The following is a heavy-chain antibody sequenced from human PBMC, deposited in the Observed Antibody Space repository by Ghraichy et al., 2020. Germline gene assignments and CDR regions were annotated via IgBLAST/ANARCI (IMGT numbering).Heavy chain of an antibody. CDR2: IWNDGSIR. D-gene: IGHD3-22*01. J-gene: IGHJ4*02. V-gene: IGHV3-33*01. CDR3: ARDDDSFRNDFDY. CDR1: GFTFSTYG. Sequence: GGSLRLSCAASGFTFSTYGMHWVRQAPGKGLEWVAVIWNDGSIRYYADSVRDRFTISRDNSKNTLYLQMDSLRAEDTAVYDCARDDDSFRNDFDYWGQGTLVTVSS.